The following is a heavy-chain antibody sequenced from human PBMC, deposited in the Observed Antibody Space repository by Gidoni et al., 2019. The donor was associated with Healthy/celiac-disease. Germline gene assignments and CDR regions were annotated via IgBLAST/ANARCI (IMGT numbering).Heavy chain of an antibody. CDR2: ISSSSSYI. D-gene: IGHD6-6*01. CDR1: GFTFSSYS. CDR3: ATPGEYSSSPFDY. Sequence: EVQLVESGGGLVKPGGSLRLSCAASGFTFSSYSMNWVRQAPGKGLEWVSSISSSSSYIYYADSVKGRFTISRDNAKNSLYLQMNSLRAEDTAVYYCATPGEYSSSPFDYWGQGTLVTVSS. J-gene: IGHJ4*02. V-gene: IGHV3-21*01.